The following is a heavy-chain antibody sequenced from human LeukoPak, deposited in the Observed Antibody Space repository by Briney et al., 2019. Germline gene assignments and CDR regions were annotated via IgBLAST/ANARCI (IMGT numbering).Heavy chain of an antibody. CDR3: ARDLSGAWDF. D-gene: IGHD1-26*01. J-gene: IGHJ4*02. V-gene: IGHV3-74*01. CDR1: GFSFSRYW. CDR2: INEDGSIT. Sequence: GGSLRLSCADSGFSFSRYWMHWVRQVPGKGLVWVSRINEDGSITNYADSVKGRFTISRDNAKRTLYLQMHSLRAEDTAMYYCARDLSGAWDFWGQGTLVTVSS.